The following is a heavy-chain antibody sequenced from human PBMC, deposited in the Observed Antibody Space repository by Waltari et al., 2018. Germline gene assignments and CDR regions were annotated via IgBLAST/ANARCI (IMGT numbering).Heavy chain of an antibody. CDR2: IYTSGST. Sequence: QVQLQESGPGLVKPSETLSLTCTVSGGSISSYYWSWIWQPAGKGLEWIGRIYTSGSTNYNPALKSRVTMSVDTSKNQFSLKLSSVTAADTAVYYCARVARDLYYYYMDVWGKGTTVTVSS. CDR3: ARVARDLYYYYMDV. CDR1: GGSISSYY. V-gene: IGHV4-4*07. J-gene: IGHJ6*03.